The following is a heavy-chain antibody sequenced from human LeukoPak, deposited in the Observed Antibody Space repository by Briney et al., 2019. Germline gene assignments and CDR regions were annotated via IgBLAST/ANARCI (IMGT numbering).Heavy chain of an antibody. CDR2: INPSGSST. J-gene: IGHJ5*02. Sequence: ASVKVSCKASGGTFSSYAISWVRQAPGQGLEWLGLINPSGSSTLYAQKFQGRVTMTRDMSTTTDYMELSSLRSEDTAVYYCARDNSVGDVAWWFDPWGQGTLVTVSS. V-gene: IGHV1-46*01. D-gene: IGHD1-26*01. CDR1: GGTFSSYA. CDR3: ARDNSVGDVAWWFDP.